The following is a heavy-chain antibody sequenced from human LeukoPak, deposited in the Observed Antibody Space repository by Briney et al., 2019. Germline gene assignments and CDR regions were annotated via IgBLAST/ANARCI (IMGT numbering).Heavy chain of an antibody. CDR2: IRSSGTTI. CDR3: AKVKDHYDILTGYYTDYFDY. D-gene: IGHD3-9*01. Sequence: GGSLRLSCAASGFTFSTYSMNWVRQAPGKGLEWVSYIRSSGTTIYYADSVKGRFSISRDNSKNTLYLQMNSLRAEDTAVYYCAKVKDHYDILTGYYTDYFDYWGQGTLVTVSS. V-gene: IGHV3-48*01. J-gene: IGHJ4*02. CDR1: GFTFSTYS.